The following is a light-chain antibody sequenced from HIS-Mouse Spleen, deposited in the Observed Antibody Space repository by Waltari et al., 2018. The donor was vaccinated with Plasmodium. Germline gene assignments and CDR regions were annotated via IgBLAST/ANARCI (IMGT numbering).Light chain of an antibody. CDR3: QQYNNWSFT. Sequence: EIVLTQSPGTLSLSPGERATLSCRASQSVCSNLAWYQQKPGQAPRLLIYGASTRATGIPARFSGSGSGTEFTLTISSLQSEDFAVYYCQQYNNWSFTFGPGTKVDIK. CDR1: QSVCSN. CDR2: GAS. V-gene: IGKV3-15*01. J-gene: IGKJ3*01.